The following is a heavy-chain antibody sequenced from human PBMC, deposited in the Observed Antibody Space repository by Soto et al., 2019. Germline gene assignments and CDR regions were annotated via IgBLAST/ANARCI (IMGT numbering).Heavy chain of an antibody. Sequence: VGSLRLSCAASGFTFSNAWMNWVRQAPGKGLEWVGRIKSKTDGGTTDYAAPVKGRFTISRDDSKNTLYLQMNSLKTEDTAVYYCTTDTSSSSSEDYYYGMDVWGQGTTVTVSS. V-gene: IGHV3-15*07. CDR1: GFTFSNAW. CDR2: IKSKTDGGTT. J-gene: IGHJ6*02. CDR3: TTDTSSSSSEDYYYGMDV. D-gene: IGHD6-6*01.